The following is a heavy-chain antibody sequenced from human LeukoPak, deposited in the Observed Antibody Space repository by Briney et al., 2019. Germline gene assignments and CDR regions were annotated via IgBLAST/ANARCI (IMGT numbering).Heavy chain of an antibody. Sequence: ETSQTLSLTCTVSGGSISSGGYYWGWIRQPPGKGLEWIGSIYYSGSTYYNPSLKSRVTISVDTSKNQFSLKLSSVTAADTAVYYCASHTYSPSGAIETWGQGTLVTVSS. CDR3: ASHTYSPSGAIET. J-gene: IGHJ5*02. CDR1: GGSISSGGYY. CDR2: IYYSGST. D-gene: IGHD6-13*01. V-gene: IGHV4-39*01.